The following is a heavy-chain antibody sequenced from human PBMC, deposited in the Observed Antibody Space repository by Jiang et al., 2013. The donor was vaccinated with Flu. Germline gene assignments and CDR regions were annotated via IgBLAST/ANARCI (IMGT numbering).Heavy chain of an antibody. CDR2: IYTSGST. D-gene: IGHD3-22*01. CDR1: GGSISSGSYY. V-gene: IGHV4-61*02. Sequence: LSLTCTVSGGSISSGSYYWSWIRQPAGKGLEWIGRIYTSGSTNYNPSLKSRVTISVDTSKNQFSLKLSSVTAADTAVYYCARGGAGYYDSSGYYYGYFDLWGRGTLVTVSS. J-gene: IGHJ2*01. CDR3: ARGGAGYYDSSGYYYGYFDL.